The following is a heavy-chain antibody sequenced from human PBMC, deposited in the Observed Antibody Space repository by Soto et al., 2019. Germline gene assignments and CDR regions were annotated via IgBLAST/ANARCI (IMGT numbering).Heavy chain of an antibody. J-gene: IGHJ5*02. CDR1: GITLGNYA. Sequence: EAQLLESGGGLVQPGGSLRLSCAASGITLGNYAMIWVRQGPGKGLEWVSAIRASGGNTHYADSVKGRFTISRDNSTDTVGLQMHSLRAEDTATYYRAKCERRTSGSCNWVAPWGQGPLVIVSS. D-gene: IGHD5-12*01. CDR2: IRASGGNT. CDR3: AKCERRTSGSCNWVAP. V-gene: IGHV3-23*01.